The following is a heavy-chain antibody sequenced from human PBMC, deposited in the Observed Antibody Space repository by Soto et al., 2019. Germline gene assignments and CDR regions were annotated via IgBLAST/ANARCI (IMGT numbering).Heavy chain of an antibody. CDR1: GFTSSNYW. CDR2: IKQDGSET. V-gene: IGHV3-7*01. D-gene: IGHD6-6*01. J-gene: IGHJ6*02. Sequence: EVLLVESGGGLVQPGGSLRLSCTASGFTSSNYWMTWVRQAPGKGLEWVAYIKQDGSETHYVDSVKGRLTISRDNGKNSLYLQMNSLRAEDTAIYYCARGSGISGRPGYRGLDVWGQGTTVTVSS. CDR3: ARGSGISGRPGYRGLDV.